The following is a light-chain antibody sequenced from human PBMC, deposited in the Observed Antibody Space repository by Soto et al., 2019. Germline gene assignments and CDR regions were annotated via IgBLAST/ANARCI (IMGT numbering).Light chain of an antibody. J-gene: IGLJ1*01. CDR3: AAWEGSLKGYV. Sequence: QSVLTQPPSASGTPGQRVTISCSGSFSNIGSNPVNWYQQLPGTATKLLIYSNNQRPSGVPDQISGSKAGTSASLAIRGLQSEDEADYYCAAWEGSLKGYVFGTGTQLTVL. V-gene: IGLV1-44*01. CDR1: FSNIGSNP. CDR2: SNN.